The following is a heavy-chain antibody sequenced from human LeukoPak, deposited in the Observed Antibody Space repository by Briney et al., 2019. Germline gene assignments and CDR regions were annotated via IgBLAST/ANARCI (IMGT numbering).Heavy chain of an antibody. V-gene: IGHV1-46*01. Sequence: ASVKVSCKASGYTFTSNYIRWVRQAPGQGLEWMGMIYPRDGSTSYAQKFQGRVTATRDTSTSTVHMELSGLRSEDTAVYYCARDQEGFGYWGQGTLVTVSS. J-gene: IGHJ4*02. CDR3: ARDQEGFGY. CDR1: GYTFTSNY. CDR2: IYPRDGST.